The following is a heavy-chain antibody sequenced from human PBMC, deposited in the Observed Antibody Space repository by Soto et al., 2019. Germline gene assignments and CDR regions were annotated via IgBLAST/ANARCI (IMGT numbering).Heavy chain of an antibody. V-gene: IGHV4-59*08. CDR2: IYYSGST. CDR1: GGSISSYY. CDR3: ARLEKTGTVDY. J-gene: IGHJ4*02. D-gene: IGHD1-1*01. Sequence: SETLSLTCTVSGGSISSYYWSWIRQPPGKGLEWIGYIYYSGSTNYNPSLKSRVTISVDTSKNQFSLKLSSVTAADTAVYYCARLEKTGTVDYWGQGTLVTVSS.